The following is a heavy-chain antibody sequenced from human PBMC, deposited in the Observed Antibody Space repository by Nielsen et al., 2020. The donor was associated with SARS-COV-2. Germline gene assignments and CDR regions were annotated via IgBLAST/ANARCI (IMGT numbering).Heavy chain of an antibody. V-gene: IGHV3-7*01. CDR2: IKLDGSEK. CDR1: GFNFRGYW. Sequence: GGSLRLSCVVSGFNFRGYWMTWVRQAPGKGLEWVGNIKLDGSEKYYVDSVKGRFTISRDNARNTLYLQMNSLRAEDSAVYYCASSKLRYFDLGNSWGQGTLVNVSS. CDR3: ASSKLRYFDLGNS. D-gene: IGHD3-9*01. J-gene: IGHJ4*02.